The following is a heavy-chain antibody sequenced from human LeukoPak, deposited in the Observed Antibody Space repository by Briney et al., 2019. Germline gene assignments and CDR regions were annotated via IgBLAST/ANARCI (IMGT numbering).Heavy chain of an antibody. J-gene: IGHJ4*02. CDR1: GYRFTSNW. V-gene: IGHV5-51*01. CDR3: ATRRVGSGSYYNVGGYYFDN. D-gene: IGHD3-10*01. CDR2: IFPGDSDT. Sequence: GASLKISCKAYGYRFTSNWNGWVRQMPGKDLKWMGIIFPGDSDTRYSPSFQGQVTISVDESISTAYLKWSSLKASDTAIYYCATRRVGSGSYYNVGGYYFDNWGQGTLVTVSS.